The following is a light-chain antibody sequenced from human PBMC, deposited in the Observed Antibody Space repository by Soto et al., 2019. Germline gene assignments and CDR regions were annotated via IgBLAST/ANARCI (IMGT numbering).Light chain of an antibody. J-gene: IGKJ3*01. CDR1: QSVYINS. CDR2: GAA. Sequence: EIVLTQSPGTLSLSPGERATLSCRASQSVYINSLAWYQQKPGQPPRLLIYGAATRASDVPDRFSGSGSGADFALTIDRLEPEDFALYYCQQYGSSPFTFGPGTKVDIK. CDR3: QQYGSSPFT. V-gene: IGKV3-20*01.